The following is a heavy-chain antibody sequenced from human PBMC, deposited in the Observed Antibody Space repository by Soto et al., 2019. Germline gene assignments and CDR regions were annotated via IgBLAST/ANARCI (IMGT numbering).Heavy chain of an antibody. V-gene: IGHV3-21*01. Sequence: GGSLRLSCAASGFTFSSYSMNWVRQAPGKGLEWVSSISSSSRYIYYADSVKGRFTISRDNAKNSLYLQMNSLRAEDTAVYYCARASSTYDNCWSGYQSYYYVDVWGKGTTVTVSS. CDR1: GFTFSSYS. D-gene: IGHD3-3*01. CDR3: ARASSTYDNCWSGYQSYYYVDV. CDR2: ISSSSRYI. J-gene: IGHJ6*03.